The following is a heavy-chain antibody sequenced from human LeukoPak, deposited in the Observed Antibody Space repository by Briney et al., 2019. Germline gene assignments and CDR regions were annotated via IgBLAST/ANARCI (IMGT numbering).Heavy chain of an antibody. CDR2: FDPEDGET. V-gene: IGHV1-24*01. CDR3: APARYYDSLPDY. CDR1: GGTFSNYA. Sequence: ASVKVSCKASGGTFSNYAISWVRQAPGQGLEWMGGFDPEDGETIYAQKFQGRVTMTEDTSTDTAYMELSSLRSEDTAVYYCAPARYYDSLPDYWGQGTLVTVSS. J-gene: IGHJ4*02. D-gene: IGHD3-22*01.